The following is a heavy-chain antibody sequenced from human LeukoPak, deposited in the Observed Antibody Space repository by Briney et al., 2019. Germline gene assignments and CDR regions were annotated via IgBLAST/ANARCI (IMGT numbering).Heavy chain of an antibody. CDR2: IASDGSAQ. CDR3: AREASFTTWYFDL. Sequence: PGGSLRLSCAASGFTFSSHGMQWVRQAPGKGLEWVTVIASDGSAQYYTDSVKGRFTTSRDNSKNMLYLQMDSLTTEDTAVYYCAREASFTTWYFDLWGRGALVSVSS. J-gene: IGHJ2*01. CDR1: GFTFSSHG. V-gene: IGHV3-30*03. D-gene: IGHD2-2*01.